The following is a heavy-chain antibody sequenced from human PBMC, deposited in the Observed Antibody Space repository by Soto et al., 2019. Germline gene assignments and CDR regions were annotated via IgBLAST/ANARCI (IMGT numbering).Heavy chain of an antibody. J-gene: IGHJ6*03. CDR1: GFTFDDYA. CDR3: AKGKRYYYYMDV. V-gene: IGHV3-9*01. D-gene: IGHD6-25*01. Sequence: EVQLVESGGGLVQPGRSLRLSCAASGFTFDDYAMHWVRQAPGKGLEWVSGISWNSGSIGYADSVKGRFTISRDNAKNSLYLQMNSLRAEDTALYYCAKGKRYYYYMDVWGKGTTVTVSS. CDR2: ISWNSGSI.